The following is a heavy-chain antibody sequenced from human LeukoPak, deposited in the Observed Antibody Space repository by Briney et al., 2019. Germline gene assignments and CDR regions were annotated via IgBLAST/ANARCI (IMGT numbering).Heavy chain of an antibody. CDR2: IYYSGST. Sequence: SETLSLTCTVSSDSIYSSNYYWGWIRQPPGKGLEWIGSIYYSGSTYYNSSLKSRVTISVDTSKNQFSLKLSSLTAADTAVYYCARAAYCGGDCYLFDYWGQGTLVTVFS. J-gene: IGHJ4*02. V-gene: IGHV4-39*01. CDR3: ARAAYCGGDCYLFDY. D-gene: IGHD2-21*02. CDR1: SDSIYSSNYY.